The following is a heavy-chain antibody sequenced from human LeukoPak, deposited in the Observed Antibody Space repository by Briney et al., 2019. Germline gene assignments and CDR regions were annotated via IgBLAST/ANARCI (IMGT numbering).Heavy chain of an antibody. Sequence: SVKVSCKASGGTFSSYTISWVRQAPGQGLEWMGSIIPILGIANYAQKFQGRVTITADKSTSTAYMELSSLRSEDTAVYYCARDRGRRYYDSSGYQPFDYWGQGTLVTVSS. V-gene: IGHV1-69*04. CDR1: GGTFSSYT. CDR2: IIPILGIA. D-gene: IGHD3-22*01. J-gene: IGHJ4*02. CDR3: ARDRGRRYYDSSGYQPFDY.